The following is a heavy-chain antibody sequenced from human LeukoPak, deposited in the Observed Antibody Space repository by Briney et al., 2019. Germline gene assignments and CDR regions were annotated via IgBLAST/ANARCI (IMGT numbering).Heavy chain of an antibody. V-gene: IGHV3-7*01. J-gene: IGHJ4*02. CDR3: ATDGGPFDH. CDR1: GFRFSGYW. D-gene: IGHD3-3*01. Sequence: GGSLRLSCVGSGFRFSGYWMSWVRQAPGKGLEWVANIKQDGSERYYVDSVKGRFTISRDNAKNSQYPQMNSLRVEDTAVYYCATDGGPFDHWGQGTLVTVSS. CDR2: IKQDGSER.